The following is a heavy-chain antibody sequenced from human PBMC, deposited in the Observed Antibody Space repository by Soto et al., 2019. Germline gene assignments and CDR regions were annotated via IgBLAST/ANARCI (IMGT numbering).Heavy chain of an antibody. D-gene: IGHD3-9*01. Sequence: PGGSLRLSCAASGFTFSDYYMSWIRQAPGKGLEWVSYISSSSSYTNYADSVKGRFTISRDNAKNSLYLQMNSLRAEDTAVYYCASYFSGILTGYSLWGRGTLVTVSS. CDR2: ISSSSSYT. CDR3: ASYFSGILTGYSL. V-gene: IGHV3-11*06. J-gene: IGHJ2*01. CDR1: GFTFSDYY.